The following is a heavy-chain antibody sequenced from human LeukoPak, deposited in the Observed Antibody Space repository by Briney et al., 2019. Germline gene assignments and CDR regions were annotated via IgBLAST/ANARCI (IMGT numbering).Heavy chain of an antibody. J-gene: IGHJ4*02. CDR3: ARDKGVVVVPASDY. Sequence: GGSLRLSCAASGFTFSSYSMNWVRQAPGKGLEWVSYISSSSSTIYYADSVKGRFTISRDNAKNSLYLQMNSLRAEDTAVYYCARDKGVVVVPASDYWGQGTLVTVSS. CDR1: GFTFSSYS. V-gene: IGHV3-48*01. D-gene: IGHD2-2*01. CDR2: ISSSSSTI.